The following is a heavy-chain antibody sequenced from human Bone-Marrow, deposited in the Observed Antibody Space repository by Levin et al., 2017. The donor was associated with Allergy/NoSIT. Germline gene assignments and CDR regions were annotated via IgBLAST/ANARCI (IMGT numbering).Heavy chain of an antibody. J-gene: IGHJ6*02. CDR2: ISSSSSYI. D-gene: IGHD2-2*02. CDR1: GFTFSSYS. Sequence: GGSLRLSCAASGFTFSSYSMNWVRQAPGKGLEWVSSISSSSSYIYYADSVKGRFTISRDNAKNSLYLQMNSLRAEDTAVYYCARDLGNQLLYAYFSWGQGTTVTVSS. CDR3: ARDLGNQLLYAYFS. V-gene: IGHV3-21*01.